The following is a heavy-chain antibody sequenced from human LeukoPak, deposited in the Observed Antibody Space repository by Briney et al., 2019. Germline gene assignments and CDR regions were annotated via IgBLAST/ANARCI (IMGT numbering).Heavy chain of an antibody. D-gene: IGHD4-17*01. CDR2: VYYSGTT. Sequence: SETLSLTCSVSGGSISLSYYYWGWIRQPPGKALEWIGSVYYSGTTSYNPSLKSRVTISVDTSKNQFSLKLSSVTAADTAVYYCAREMGTTATDYFDYWGQGTLVTVSS. CDR1: GGSISLSYYY. J-gene: IGHJ4*02. V-gene: IGHV4-39*07. CDR3: AREMGTTATDYFDY.